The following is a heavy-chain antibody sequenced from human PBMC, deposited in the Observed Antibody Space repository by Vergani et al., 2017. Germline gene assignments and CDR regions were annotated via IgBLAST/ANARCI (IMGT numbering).Heavy chain of an antibody. V-gene: IGHV4-38-2*01. Sequence: QVQLQESGPGLVKPSETLSLTCAVSGFSIDNGYYWDWIRPPPGKGLEWIGNISRTGRTPFNPSLKSRVTISVDKSNNHFSLRLNSLTASNTAVYYCARRSGIVYDIFSGTQYFFDFWGQGTLVTVSS. CDR3: ARRSGIVYDIFSGTQYFFDF. J-gene: IGHJ4*02. D-gene: IGHD3-9*01. CDR2: ISRTGRT. CDR1: GFSIDNGYY.